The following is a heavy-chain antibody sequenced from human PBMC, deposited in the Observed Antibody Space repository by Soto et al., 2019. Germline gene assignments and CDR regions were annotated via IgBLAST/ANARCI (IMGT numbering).Heavy chain of an antibody. V-gene: IGHV4-61*01. CDR2: IYYSGST. D-gene: IGHD4-17*01. J-gene: IGHJ5*02. Sequence: SETLSLTCTVSGGSVSSCSYYWSWIRQPPGKGLEWIGYIYYSGSTNYNPSLKSRVTISVDTSKNQFSLKLSSVTAADTAVYYCARGVWGDYPPWGQGTLVTVSS. CDR1: GGSVSSCSYY. CDR3: ARGVWGDYPP.